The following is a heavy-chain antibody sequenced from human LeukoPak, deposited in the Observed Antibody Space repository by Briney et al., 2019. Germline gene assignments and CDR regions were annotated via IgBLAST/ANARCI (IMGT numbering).Heavy chain of an antibody. Sequence: SETLSLTCTVSGGSISSGSYYWSWIRQPAGKGLEWIGRIYTSGSTNYNPSLKSRVTISVDTSKNQFSLKLSSVTAADTAVYYCARGGREVAAAPDNWFDPWGQGTLVTVSS. J-gene: IGHJ5*02. CDR1: GGSISSGSYY. CDR2: IYTSGST. D-gene: IGHD2-15*01. V-gene: IGHV4-61*02. CDR3: ARGGREVAAAPDNWFDP.